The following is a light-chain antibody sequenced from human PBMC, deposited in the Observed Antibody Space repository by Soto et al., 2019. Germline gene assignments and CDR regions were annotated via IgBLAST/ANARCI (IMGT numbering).Light chain of an antibody. V-gene: IGLV2-23*01. CDR2: EGH. Sequence: QSALAQPASVSGSPGQSITISCTGTSGFVGSFSLVSWYQQHPGKAPKVMISEGHRRPSGVSDRFSGSKSGSTASLRISGLQAEDEADYYCCSHTTGSTVYVFGGGTKVTVL. CDR3: CSHTTGSTVYV. J-gene: IGLJ1*01. CDR1: SGFVGSFSL.